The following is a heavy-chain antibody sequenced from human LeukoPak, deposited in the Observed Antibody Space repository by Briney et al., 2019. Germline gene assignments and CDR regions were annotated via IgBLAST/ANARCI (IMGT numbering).Heavy chain of an antibody. CDR3: TTGGLWYVDY. CDR1: GFTFSNAW. CDR2: TKSKTDDGTT. J-gene: IGHJ4*02. Sequence: PGGSLRLSCAASGFTFSNAWMSWVRQVPGKGLEWVGRTKSKTDDGTTDYAAPVIGRFNISRDDSKNTLYLQVNSLKSEDTALYYCTTGGLWYVDYWGQGILVTVSS. D-gene: IGHD6-13*01. V-gene: IGHV3-15*01.